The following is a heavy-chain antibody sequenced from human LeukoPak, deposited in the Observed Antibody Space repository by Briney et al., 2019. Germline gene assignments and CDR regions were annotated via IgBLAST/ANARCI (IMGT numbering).Heavy chain of an antibody. V-gene: IGHV3-23*01. D-gene: IGHD3-3*01. J-gene: IGHJ1*01. CDR2: ISGGGDNT. CDR3: AKLTYYDFWSGYQYFQH. Sequence: GGSLRLSCADSGFTFSSHAMSWVRQAPGKGVEWVSAISGGGDNTYYADSVKGRFTISRDNSKNTLYLQMNSLRAEDTALYYCAKLTYYDFWSGYQYFQHWGQGTLVTVSS. CDR1: GFTFSSHA.